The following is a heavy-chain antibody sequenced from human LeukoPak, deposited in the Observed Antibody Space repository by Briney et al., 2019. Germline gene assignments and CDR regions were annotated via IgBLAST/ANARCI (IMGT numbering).Heavy chain of an antibody. D-gene: IGHD4-11*01. V-gene: IGHV3-21*01. CDR2: ISSSSSYI. CDR3: ARDTPLMTTVSYFDY. J-gene: IGHJ4*02. CDR1: GYTFSSYS. Sequence: GGSLRLSCAASGYTFSSYSMNWVRQAPGKGLEWVSSISSSSSYIYYADSVKGRFTISRDNAKNSLYLQMNSLRAEDTAVYYCARDTPLMTTVSYFDYWGQGTLVTVSS.